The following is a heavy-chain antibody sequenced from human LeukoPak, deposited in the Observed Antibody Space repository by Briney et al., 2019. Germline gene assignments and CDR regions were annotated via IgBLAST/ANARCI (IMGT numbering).Heavy chain of an antibody. Sequence: GESLRLSCAASGFTFSAYAMYWVRQAPGKGLEWVSSIEASGGATYYADSVKGRFTISRDNSKNTFHLQMNSLRAEDTAVYYCAKGSGSGWYGWFAPWGQGTLVTVSS. D-gene: IGHD6-19*01. J-gene: IGHJ5*02. CDR1: GFTFSAYA. CDR2: IEASGGAT. CDR3: AKGSGSGWYGWFAP. V-gene: IGHV3-23*01.